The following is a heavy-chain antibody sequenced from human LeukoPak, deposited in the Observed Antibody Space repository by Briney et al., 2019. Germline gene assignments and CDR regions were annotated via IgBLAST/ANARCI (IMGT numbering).Heavy chain of an antibody. CDR1: GFTFNAYS. J-gene: IGHJ4*02. Sequence: GGSLRLSCAASGFTFNAYSMHWVRQAPGKGLEWVALISYDGSNKYYAASVKGRFTISRDNSKNTVFLQMNSLRAEDTAVYYCAKDHSKIQPFDYWGQGTLVTVSS. CDR3: AKDHSKIQPFDY. D-gene: IGHD5-18*01. CDR2: ISYDGSNK. V-gene: IGHV3-30-3*01.